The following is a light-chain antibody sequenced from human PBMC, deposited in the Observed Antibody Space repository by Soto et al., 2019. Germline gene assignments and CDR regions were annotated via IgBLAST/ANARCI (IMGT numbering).Light chain of an antibody. CDR2: GAS. Sequence: ELVMTQSPATLSGSPGEIATLSCRASDSVSSNLAWYQQRPGQAPRLVIYGASTRATGIPARFSGGGSGTEFTLTISSLQSEGFAVYYCQQYNSWPPITFGQGTRLEIK. CDR3: QQYNSWPPIT. V-gene: IGKV3-15*01. J-gene: IGKJ5*01. CDR1: DSVSSN.